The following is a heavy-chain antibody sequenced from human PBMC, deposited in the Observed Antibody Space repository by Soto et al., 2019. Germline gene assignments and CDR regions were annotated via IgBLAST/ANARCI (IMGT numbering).Heavy chain of an antibody. J-gene: IGHJ4*02. V-gene: IGHV3-33*01. D-gene: IGHD6-13*01. Sequence: GGSLRLSCAASGFTFSGYVMHWVRQSPGKGLEWVAVIWYDGSNKYYADSVKGRFTISRDNSKNTLYLQMNSLRAEDTAVYYCARDAPYLHSSSWYYFDYWGQGTLVTVSS. CDR1: GFTFSGYV. CDR2: IWYDGSNK. CDR3: ARDAPYLHSSSWYYFDY.